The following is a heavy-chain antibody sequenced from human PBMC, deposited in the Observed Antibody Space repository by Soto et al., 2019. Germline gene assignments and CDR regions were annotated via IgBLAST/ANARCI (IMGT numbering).Heavy chain of an antibody. V-gene: IGHV3-30-3*01. D-gene: IGHD2-15*01. J-gene: IGHJ4*02. CDR3: ARAPWEVVRHPGSDFDY. CDR1: GFTFSSYA. Sequence: PGGSLRLSCAASGFTFSSYAMHWVRQAPGKXLEWVVVISYDGSNKYYADSVKGRFTISRDNSKNTLYLQMNSLRAEDTAVYYCARAPWEVVRHPGSDFDYWGQGTLVTVSS. CDR2: ISYDGSNK.